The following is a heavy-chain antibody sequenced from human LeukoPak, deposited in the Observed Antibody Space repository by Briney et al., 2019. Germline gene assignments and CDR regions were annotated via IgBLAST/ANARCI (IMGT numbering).Heavy chain of an antibody. CDR1: GDTLNNDD. D-gene: IGHD4-17*01. CDR3: ARGNYGDPNWFDP. CDR2: IVPIVEIT. J-gene: IGHJ5*02. Sequence: SVKASCKASGDTLNNDDISWVRQAPGRGLEWMGRIVPIVEITNYAENFQGRVTITADKSTNTFYMQLTSLISSDTAIYYCARGNYGDPNWFDPWGQGTLVTVSS. V-gene: IGHV1-69*04.